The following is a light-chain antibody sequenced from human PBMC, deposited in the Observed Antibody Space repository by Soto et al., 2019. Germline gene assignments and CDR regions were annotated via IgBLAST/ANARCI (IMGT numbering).Light chain of an antibody. J-gene: IGKJ1*01. CDR1: QGITND. Sequence: NKMAQSPSSLSASVGGRVTIACRSSQGITNDLGWYQQKPGKAPKLLIYAASSLQSGVPSRFSGSGSGTDFTLTISSLQPEDFATYYCLQDYNYPRTFGQGTMVDIK. CDR2: AAS. V-gene: IGKV1-6*01. CDR3: LQDYNYPRT.